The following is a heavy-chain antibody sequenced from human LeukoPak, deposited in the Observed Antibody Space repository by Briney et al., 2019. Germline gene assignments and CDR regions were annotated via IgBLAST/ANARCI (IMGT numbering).Heavy chain of an antibody. CDR3: ARRGDGGRSFDY. D-gene: IGHD4-23*01. V-gene: IGHV3-48*01. CDR2: ISGSSSTI. J-gene: IGHJ4*02. Sequence: GGSLRLSCAASGFTFSSYSMNWVRQAPGKGLEWGSYISGSSSTIYYADSVKGRFTISRDNGKNTLYLQMNSLRAEDTAVYYCARRGDGGRSFDYWGQGTLVTVSS. CDR1: GFTFSSYS.